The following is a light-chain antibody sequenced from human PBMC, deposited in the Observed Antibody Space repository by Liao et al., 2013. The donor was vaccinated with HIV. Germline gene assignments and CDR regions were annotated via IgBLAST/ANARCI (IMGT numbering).Light chain of an antibody. J-gene: IGLJ2*01. CDR3: QAWDSSTAGV. V-gene: IGLV3-1*01. CDR1: KLGDKY. CDR2: QDN. Sequence: SYDLTQPPSVSVSPGQTASITCSGDKLGDKYACWYQQKPGQSPVLVIYQDNKRPSGIPERFSGSNSGNTATLTISGTQAMDEADYYCQAWDSSTAGVFGGGTKLTVL.